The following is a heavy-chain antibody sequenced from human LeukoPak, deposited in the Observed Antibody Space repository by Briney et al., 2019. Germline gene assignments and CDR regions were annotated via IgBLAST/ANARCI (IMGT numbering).Heavy chain of an antibody. CDR1: GYTFTGYY. J-gene: IGHJ1*01. CDR2: INPNSGGT. V-gene: IGHV1-2*02. Sequence: EASVKVSCKASGYTFTGYYLHWVRPAPGQGLDWMGWINPNSGGTTYAQNFKGRVTMTWDTSISTAYMELSRLRSDDTAVYYCAREWELLRKYLYHWGQGTLVTVSS. CDR3: AREWELLRKYLYH. D-gene: IGHD1-26*01.